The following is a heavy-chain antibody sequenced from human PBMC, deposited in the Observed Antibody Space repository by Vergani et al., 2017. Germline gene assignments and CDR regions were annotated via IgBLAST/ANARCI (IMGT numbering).Heavy chain of an antibody. CDR1: GYTFTGSY. CDR3: ARVVIPPASALWAGTLFDY. CDR2: INPNSGGT. J-gene: IGHJ4*02. D-gene: IGHD3-16*02. Sequence: QVQLVQSGAEVKKPGASVKVSCKASGYTFTGSYMHWLRQAPGQGLEWMVWINPNSGGTNYAQKFQGRVTMTRDTSISTAYMELSRLRSDDTAVYYCARVVIPPASALWAGTLFDYWGEGTLVTVSS. V-gene: IGHV1-2*02.